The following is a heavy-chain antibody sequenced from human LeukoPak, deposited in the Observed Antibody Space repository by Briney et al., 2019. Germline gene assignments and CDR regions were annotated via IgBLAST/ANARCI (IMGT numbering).Heavy chain of an antibody. CDR3: ARGYDSSGTNWFDP. V-gene: IGHV1-69*13. Sequence: SVKVSCKASGGTFSRYAIAWVRQAPGQGLEWMGGIIPIFGTANSAQKFQGRVTIIADESTSTAYMELSSLRSEDTAVYYCARGYDSSGTNWFDPWGQGTLVTVSS. CDR1: GGTFSRYA. D-gene: IGHD3-22*01. CDR2: IIPIFGTA. J-gene: IGHJ5*02.